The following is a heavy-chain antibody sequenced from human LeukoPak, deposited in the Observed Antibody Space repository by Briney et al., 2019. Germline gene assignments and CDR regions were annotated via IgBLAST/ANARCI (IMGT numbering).Heavy chain of an antibody. Sequence: PGGSLRLSCAASGFTVSSNYMSWVRQAPGKGLEWVSVIYSGGSTYYADSVKGRFTISRDNSKNTLYLQMNSLRAEDTAVYYCARGNTYYYDSSGYFDYWGQGTLVTVSS. D-gene: IGHD3-22*01. CDR3: ARGNTYYYDSSGYFDY. V-gene: IGHV3-53*01. CDR1: GFTVSSNY. J-gene: IGHJ4*02. CDR2: IYSGGST.